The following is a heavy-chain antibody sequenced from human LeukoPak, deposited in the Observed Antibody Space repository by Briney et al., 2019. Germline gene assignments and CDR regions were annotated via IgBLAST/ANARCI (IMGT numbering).Heavy chain of an antibody. CDR3: ARDRGAYCGGDCYLGFDY. Sequence: KAGGSLRLSCAASGFTFSSYTMNWVRQAPGKGLEWVSSIAGSSGYISCADSVKGRFTISRDNAKKSLYLQMTSLTAEDTAVYYCARDRGAYCGGDCYLGFDYWGRGTLVTVSS. CDR1: GFTFSSYT. V-gene: IGHV3-21*01. J-gene: IGHJ4*01. CDR2: IAGSSGYI. D-gene: IGHD2-21*02.